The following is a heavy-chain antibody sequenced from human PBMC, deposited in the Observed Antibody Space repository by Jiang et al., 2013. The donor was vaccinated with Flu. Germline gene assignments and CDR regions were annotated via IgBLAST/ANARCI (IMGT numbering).Heavy chain of an antibody. V-gene: IGHV3-23*01. CDR1: GFTFSSYA. CDR3: AKDATYYYGSGLYSYFDY. D-gene: IGHD3-10*01. J-gene: IGHJ4*02. CDR2: ISGAGGST. Sequence: QLLESGGGLVQPGGSLRLSCAASGFTFSSYAMSWVRQAPGKGLEWVSAISGAGGSTYYADSVKGRLTISRDNSKNTVYLQMNNLRAEDTAVYFCAKDATYYYGSGLYSYFDYWGRGTLVTVSS.